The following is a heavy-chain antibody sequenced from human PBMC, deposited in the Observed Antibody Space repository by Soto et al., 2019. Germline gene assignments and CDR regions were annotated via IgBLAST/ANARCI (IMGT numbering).Heavy chain of an antibody. CDR2: ISHSEST. Sequence: QVQLQESGPGLVKPSGTLSLTCAVSGVSISDIAWWSWVRQPPGKGLEWIGEISHSESTGYNPSLKSRVTISMDKPQNQLSLNLDSVTAADTAVYYCARNSGTTQGDWGQGTLVTVSS. J-gene: IGHJ1*01. D-gene: IGHD3-10*01. CDR3: ARNSGTTQGD. V-gene: IGHV4-4*02. CDR1: GVSISDIAW.